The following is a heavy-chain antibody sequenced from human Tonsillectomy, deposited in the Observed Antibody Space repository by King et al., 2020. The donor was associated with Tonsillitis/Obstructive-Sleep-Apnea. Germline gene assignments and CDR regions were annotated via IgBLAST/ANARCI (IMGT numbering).Heavy chain of an antibody. CDR2: INHSGST. J-gene: IGHJ4*02. CDR1: GGSFSGYY. D-gene: IGHD1-1*01. CDR3: AREVVVLVPTVMGGGFDY. V-gene: IGHV4-34*01. Sequence: VQLQQWGAGLLKPSETLSLTCAVYGGSFSGYYWSWIRQPPGKGLEWIGEINHSGSTNYNPSLKSRVTISLDTSKNQFSLKLSSVTAADTAVYYCAREVVVLVPTVMGGGFDYWGQGTLVTVSS.